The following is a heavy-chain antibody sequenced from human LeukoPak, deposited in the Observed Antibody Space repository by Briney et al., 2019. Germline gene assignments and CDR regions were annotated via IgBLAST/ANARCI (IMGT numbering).Heavy chain of an antibody. CDR1: GVSISSYY. J-gene: IGHJ5*02. CDR3: AREEGNWFDP. CDR2: NTTNENT. V-gene: IGHV4-4*07. Sequence: SETLSLTCNVSGVSISSYYWTWIRQPAGKGLEWLGHNTTNENTNYTPSLKSRVNMPVDTSKNRLSLRLTSVTAADTAVYYCAREEGNWFDPWGQGTLVTVSS.